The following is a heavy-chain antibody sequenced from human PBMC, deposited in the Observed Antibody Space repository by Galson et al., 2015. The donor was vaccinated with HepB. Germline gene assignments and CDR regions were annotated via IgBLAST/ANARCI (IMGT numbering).Heavy chain of an antibody. CDR1: GFSLSNYA. CDR3: AKDPSHHYDTSEWYFDL. Sequence: SLRLSCAASGFSLSNYAMSWVRQAPGKGLEWISTISSSGAATYYAYSVKGRCTISRDNSKNTVDLQMNSLRAEDTAIYYCAKDPSHHYDTSEWYFDLWGRGTLVTVSS. CDR2: ISSSGAAT. V-gene: IGHV3-23*01. J-gene: IGHJ2*01. D-gene: IGHD3-22*01.